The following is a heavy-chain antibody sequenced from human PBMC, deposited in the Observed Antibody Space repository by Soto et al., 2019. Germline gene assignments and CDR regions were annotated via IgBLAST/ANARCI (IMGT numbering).Heavy chain of an antibody. V-gene: IGHV3-9*01. D-gene: IGHD3-22*01. CDR2: LTWNGEVL. CDR3: VKDSESIGYLTHLDY. Sequence: EVQLAESGGALVQPGRSLRLSCVASGFTFDDYAIHWVRQTPGKGLEWVSGLTWNGEVLGYADSVKGRFTISRDNAKNCLYLEMNSMRPEDTALYYCVKDSESIGYLTHLDYWGQGTLVTVSS. J-gene: IGHJ4*02. CDR1: GFTFDDYA.